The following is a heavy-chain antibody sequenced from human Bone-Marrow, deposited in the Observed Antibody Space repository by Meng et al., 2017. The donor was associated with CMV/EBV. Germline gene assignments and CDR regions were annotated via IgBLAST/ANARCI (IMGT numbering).Heavy chain of an antibody. V-gene: IGHV1-2*02. CDR2: INPNSGGT. CDR3: ARVGDYYDSSGYWD. D-gene: IGHD3-22*01. J-gene: IGHJ4*02. Sequence: ASVKVSCKASGYTFTGYYMHWVRQAPGQGLEWMGWINPNSGGTNYAQKFQGRVTMTRDTSISTAYMELSRLRSDDTAAYYCARVGDYYDSSGYWDWGPGTMVTVS. CDR1: GYTFTGYY.